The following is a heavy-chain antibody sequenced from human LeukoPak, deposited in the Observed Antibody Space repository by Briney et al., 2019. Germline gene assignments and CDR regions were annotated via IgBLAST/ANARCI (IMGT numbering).Heavy chain of an antibody. V-gene: IGHV4-38-2*02. Sequence: PSETLSLTCSVSNYSISSGHYWAWIRQSPGKGLEWIGGIYYSGSTYYNPSLQSRVTISVDTSKNHFSLRLTSVTAADTAVYYCARDKGDYFDYWGQGTLVTVSS. CDR2: IYYSGST. J-gene: IGHJ4*02. CDR1: NYSISSGHY. CDR3: ARDKGDYFDY. D-gene: IGHD3-16*01.